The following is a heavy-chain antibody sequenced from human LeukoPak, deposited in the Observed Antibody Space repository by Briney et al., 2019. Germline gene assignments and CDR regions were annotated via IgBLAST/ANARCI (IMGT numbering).Heavy chain of an antibody. V-gene: IGHV4-59*08. CDR1: GGSVSGFY. CDR2: IHYSGST. Sequence: SETLSLTCTVSGGSVSGFYWIWIRQPPGKELEWIGYIHYSGSTNYNPSLKSRVSFSVDTSKNQFSLELTSVTAADTAVYYCARQNTAASGEGLDYWGQGTLVTVSS. J-gene: IGHJ4*02. CDR3: ARQNTAASGEGLDY. D-gene: IGHD6-13*01.